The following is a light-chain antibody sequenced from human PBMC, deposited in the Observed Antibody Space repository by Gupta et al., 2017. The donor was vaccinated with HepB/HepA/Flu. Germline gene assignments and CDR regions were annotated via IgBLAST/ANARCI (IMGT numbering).Light chain of an antibody. CDR3: SSYTSSGSLYV. Sequence: QSALTQPASVSVSPGQSITISCTGTSSDVGGYNYVSWYQQYPGKAPKLMIYDVTNRPSGVSSRFSGSKSGNTASLTISGLQAEDEADYYCSSYTSSGSLYVFGTGTEVTVL. CDR1: SSDVGGYNY. V-gene: IGLV2-14*01. CDR2: DVT. J-gene: IGLJ1*01.